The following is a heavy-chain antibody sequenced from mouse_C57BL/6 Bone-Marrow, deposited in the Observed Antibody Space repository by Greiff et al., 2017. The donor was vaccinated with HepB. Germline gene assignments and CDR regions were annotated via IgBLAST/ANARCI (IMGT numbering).Heavy chain of an antibody. CDR1: GFTFSSYG. V-gene: IGHV5-6*01. CDR3: ARPRGYYAMDY. CDR2: ISSGGSYT. J-gene: IGHJ4*01. Sequence: EVQGVESGGDLVKPGGSLKLSCAASGFTFSSYGMSWVRQTPDKRLEWVATISSGGSYTYYPDSVKGRFTISRDNAKNTLYLQMSSLKSEDTAMYNCARPRGYYAMDYWGQGTSVTVSS.